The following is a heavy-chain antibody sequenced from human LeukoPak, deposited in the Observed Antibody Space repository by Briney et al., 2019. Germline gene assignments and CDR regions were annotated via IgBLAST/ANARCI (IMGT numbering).Heavy chain of an antibody. CDR1: GFTFSSYA. J-gene: IGHJ4*02. CDR2: ISGSGGST. D-gene: IGHD3-22*01. CDR3: AKDSTYYYDSSAYSSYFDY. Sequence: GGSLRLSCAASGFTFSSYAMSWVRQAPGKGLEWVSAISGSGGSTYYADSVKGRFTISRDNSKNTLYLQMNSLRAEDTAVYYCAKDSTYYYDSSAYSSYFDYWGQGTLVTVSS. V-gene: IGHV3-23*01.